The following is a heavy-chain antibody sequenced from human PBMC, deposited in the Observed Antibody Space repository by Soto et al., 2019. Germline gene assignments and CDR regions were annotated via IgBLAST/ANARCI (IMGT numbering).Heavy chain of an antibody. D-gene: IGHD3-10*01. J-gene: IGHJ6*02. Sequence: ASETLSLTCTVSGGSISSDGYYWSWIRQHPGKGLEWIGYIYYSGSTYYNPSLKSRVTISVDTSKNQFSLKLSSVTAADTAVYYCARDGGVNYGSGSYDLNGMDVWGQGTTVT. CDR1: GGSISSDGYY. CDR3: ARDGGVNYGSGSYDLNGMDV. V-gene: IGHV4-31*03. CDR2: IYYSGST.